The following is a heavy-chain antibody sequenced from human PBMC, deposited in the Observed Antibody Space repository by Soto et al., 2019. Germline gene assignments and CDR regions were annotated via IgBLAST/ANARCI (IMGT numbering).Heavy chain of an antibody. D-gene: IGHD3-16*01. CDR1: GFTFSSYA. CDR2: ISGSGGST. Sequence: GGSLRLSCAASGFTFSSYAMSWVRQAPGKGLEWVSAISGSGGSTYYADSVKDRFTISRDNSKNTLYLQMNSLRAEDTAVYYCAKHVSAGDAVYFDYWGQGTLVTVSS. V-gene: IGHV3-23*01. CDR3: AKHVSAGDAVYFDY. J-gene: IGHJ4*02.